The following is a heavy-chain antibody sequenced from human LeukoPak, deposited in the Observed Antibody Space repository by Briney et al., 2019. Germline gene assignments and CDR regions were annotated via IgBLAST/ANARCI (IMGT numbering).Heavy chain of an antibody. CDR2: INPNSGGT. J-gene: IGHJ4*02. CDR1: GYTFTGYY. V-gene: IGHV1-2*02. D-gene: IGHD3-22*01. CDR3: ASNDYYDSSGYYGLDY. Sequence: GASVKVSCKASGYTFTGYYMHWVRQAPGQGLEWMGWINPNSGGTNYAQKFQGRVTMTRDTSISTAYMELSRLRSDDTAVYYCASNDYYDSSGYYGLDYWGQGTLVTVSS.